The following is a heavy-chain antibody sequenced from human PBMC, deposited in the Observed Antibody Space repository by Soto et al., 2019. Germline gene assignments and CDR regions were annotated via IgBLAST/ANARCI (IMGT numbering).Heavy chain of an antibody. Sequence: EVQLLESGGGLVQPGGSLRLSCAASGFTFSSYAMSWVRQAPGKGLGWVSAISGSGGSTYYADSVKGRFTISRDNSKKTLYLQMNSLRAEDTAVYYCAKNTVTTYAYFDLWGRGTLVTVAS. J-gene: IGHJ2*01. V-gene: IGHV3-23*01. CDR2: ISGSGGST. D-gene: IGHD4-4*01. CDR3: AKNTVTTYAYFDL. CDR1: GFTFSSYA.